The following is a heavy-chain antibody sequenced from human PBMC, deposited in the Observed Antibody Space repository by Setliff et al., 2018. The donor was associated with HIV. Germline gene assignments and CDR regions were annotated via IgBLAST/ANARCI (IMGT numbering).Heavy chain of an antibody. CDR2: ISSSSSTI. CDR3: ARGRHYYDSSANYYPGY. J-gene: IGHJ4*02. V-gene: IGHV3-48*01. Sequence: GGSLRLSCAASGFTFSSYSMNWVRQAPGKGLEWVSYISSSSSTIYYADSVKGRFTISRDNAKNSLYLQMNSLRAEDTAVYYCARGRHYYDSSANYYPGYWGQGTLVTVSS. CDR1: GFTFSSYS. D-gene: IGHD3-22*01.